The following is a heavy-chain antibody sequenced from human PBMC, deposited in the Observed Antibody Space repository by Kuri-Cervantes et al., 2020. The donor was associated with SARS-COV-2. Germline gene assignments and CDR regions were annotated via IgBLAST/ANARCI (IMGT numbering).Heavy chain of an antibody. CDR2: ISSSGSTI. CDR1: GFTFSSYE. Sequence: GESLKISCAASGFTFSSYEMNWVRQAPGKGLEWVSYISSSGSTIYYADSVKGRFTISRDNAKNSLYLQMNSLRAEDTAVYYCARIREYYDSSGYYHHDAFDIWGQGTMVTVSS. D-gene: IGHD3-22*01. J-gene: IGHJ3*02. V-gene: IGHV3-48*03. CDR3: ARIREYYDSSGYYHHDAFDI.